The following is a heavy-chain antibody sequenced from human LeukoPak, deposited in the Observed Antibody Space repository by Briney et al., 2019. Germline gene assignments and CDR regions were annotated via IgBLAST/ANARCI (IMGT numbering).Heavy chain of an antibody. CDR2: ISSSSSYI. CDR1: GFTFSSYS. V-gene: IGHV3-21*01. CDR3: ARLWVVSDAFDI. Sequence: GGSLRLSCAASGFTFSSYSMNWVRQAPGKGLEWVSSISSSSSYIYYADSVKGRFTISRDNAKNSLYLQMNSLRAEDTAVYYCARLWVVSDAFDIWGQGTMVTVSS. D-gene: IGHD6-19*01. J-gene: IGHJ3*02.